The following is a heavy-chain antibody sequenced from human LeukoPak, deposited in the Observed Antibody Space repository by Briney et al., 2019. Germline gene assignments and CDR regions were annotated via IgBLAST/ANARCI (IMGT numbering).Heavy chain of an antibody. CDR3: VRDKLTGASRLDY. D-gene: IGHD7-27*01. CDR1: GFTFSNYW. J-gene: IGHJ4*02. V-gene: IGHV3-7*03. CDR2: IKQDGSEI. Sequence: GGSLRLSCAASGFTFSNYWMSWVRQAPGKELEWVANIKQDGSEIYYVDSVKGRFTISRVNAKNSLYLQMNSLRAEDTAVYYCVRDKLTGASRLDYWGQGTLLTVSS.